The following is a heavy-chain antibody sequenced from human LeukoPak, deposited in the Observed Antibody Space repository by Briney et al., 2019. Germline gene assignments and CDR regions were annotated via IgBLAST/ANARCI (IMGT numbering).Heavy chain of an antibody. D-gene: IGHD6-19*01. V-gene: IGHV4-59*08. CDR2: VFYRGST. Sequence: PSETLSLTCTVAAGSMTTYYWGWIRQPPGKGLEWIGYVFYRGSTIYSPSLRSRATISVDTSTNQFSLKLRAVTAANTAVYYGAGSTGYSSGWSLIWGPYYFDYWGQGTLVTVSS. CDR1: AGSMTTYY. J-gene: IGHJ4*02. CDR3: AGSTGYSSGWSLIWGPYYFDY.